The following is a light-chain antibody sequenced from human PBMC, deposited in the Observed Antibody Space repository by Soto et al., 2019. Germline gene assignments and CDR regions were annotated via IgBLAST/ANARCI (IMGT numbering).Light chain of an antibody. V-gene: IGKV3-20*01. Sequence: EIVWTQSPGTLSLSPGERATLSCRASQSVSSSYLAWYQQKPGQAPRLLIYGASSRATGIPDRFSGSGSGTDFTLTISRLEPEDFAVYYCQQYGSSPGFGGGTKVDI. J-gene: IGKJ4*01. CDR1: QSVSSSY. CDR2: GAS. CDR3: QQYGSSPG.